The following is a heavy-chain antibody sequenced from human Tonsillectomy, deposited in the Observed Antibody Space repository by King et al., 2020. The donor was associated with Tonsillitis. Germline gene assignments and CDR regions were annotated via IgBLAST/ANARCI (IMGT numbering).Heavy chain of an antibody. CDR1: GFTFSSYW. J-gene: IGHJ3*02. D-gene: IGHD3-16*02. CDR3: AREASYDYVWGSYRYAFAI. V-gene: IGHV3-7*03. Sequence: VQLVESGGGLVQPGGSLRLSCAASGFTFSSYWMSWVRQAPGKGLEWVANIKQDGSEKYYVDSVKGRFTISRDNAKNSLYLQMNSLRAEDTAVYYCAREASYDYVWGSYRYAFAIWGQGTMVTVSS. CDR2: IKQDGSEK.